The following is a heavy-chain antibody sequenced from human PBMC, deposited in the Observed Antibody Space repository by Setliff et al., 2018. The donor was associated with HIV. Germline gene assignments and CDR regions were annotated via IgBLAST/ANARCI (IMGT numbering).Heavy chain of an antibody. J-gene: IGHJ4*02. CDR3: ARARGGYNFDY. D-gene: IGHD2-15*01. V-gene: IGHV1-3*01. CDR1: GYTFSTYA. Sequence: GASVKVSCKASGYTFSTYAMHWVRQAPGQRLEWMGWINAGNGKTKYSQKFQGRVTITSDTSATTAYMDLSSLRSEDTAMYYCARARGGYNFDYWGQGTLVTVSS. CDR2: INAGNGKT.